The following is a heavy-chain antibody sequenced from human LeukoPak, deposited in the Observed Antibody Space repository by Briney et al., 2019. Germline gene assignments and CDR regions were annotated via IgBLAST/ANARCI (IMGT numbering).Heavy chain of an antibody. CDR3: ARGTQTEYCSSTSCYHNWFDP. CDR2: IYHSGST. D-gene: IGHD2-2*01. V-gene: IGHV4-30-2*01. J-gene: IGHJ5*02. CDR1: GGSISSGGYY. Sequence: PSETLSLTCTVSGGSISSGGYYWSWIPQPPGKGLEWIGYIYHSGSTYYNPSLKSRVTISVDRSKNQFSLKLSSVTAADTAVYYCARGTQTEYCSSTSCYHNWFDPWGQGTLVTVSS.